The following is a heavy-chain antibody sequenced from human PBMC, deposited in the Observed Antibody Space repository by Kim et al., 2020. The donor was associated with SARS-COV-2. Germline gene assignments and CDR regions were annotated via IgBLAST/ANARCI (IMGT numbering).Heavy chain of an antibody. CDR1: GVSLSSFG. J-gene: IGHJ6*02. D-gene: IGHD2-15*01. CDR2: VWYDGNNK. CDR3: AKDLFAMGSGYLDV. Sequence: GGSLRPSCVASGVSLSSFGMHWVRQAPGKGLEWVAVVWYDGNNKYYADSVKGRFTISRDRSKNTLYLQMNSLTAEDTGVYYCAKDLFAMGSGYLDVWGQGTAVTVSS. V-gene: IGHV3-33*03.